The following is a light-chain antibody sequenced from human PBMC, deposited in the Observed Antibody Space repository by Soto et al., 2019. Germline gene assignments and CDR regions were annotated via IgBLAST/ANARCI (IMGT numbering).Light chain of an antibody. Sequence: TPSPYTLAWSFGDQGTITFRASQTISSWLAWYQQKPGKAPKLLIYKASTLKSGVPSRFSGSGSGTEFTLTISSLQPDDFATYYCQHYNSYSEAFGQGTKVDIK. V-gene: IGKV1-5*03. J-gene: IGKJ1*01. CDR3: QHYNSYSEA. CDR1: QTISSW. CDR2: KAS.